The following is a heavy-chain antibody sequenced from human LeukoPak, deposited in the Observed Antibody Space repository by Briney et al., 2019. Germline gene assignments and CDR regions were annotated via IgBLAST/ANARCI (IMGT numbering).Heavy chain of an antibody. CDR1: GGSISSYC. CDR2: IYYSGST. J-gene: IGHJ4*02. D-gene: IGHD3-22*01. CDR3: ARAPPYYDSSGYPFDY. Sequence: SETLSLTCTVSGGSISSYCWSWIRQPPGKGLEWIGYIYYSGSTNYNPSLKSRVTISVDTSKNQFSLKPSSVTAADTAVYYCARAPPYYDSSGYPFDYWGQGTLVTVSS. V-gene: IGHV4-59*01.